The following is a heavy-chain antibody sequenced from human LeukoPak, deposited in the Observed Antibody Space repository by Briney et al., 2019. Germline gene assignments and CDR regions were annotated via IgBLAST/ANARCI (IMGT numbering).Heavy chain of an antibody. CDR3: AREAAATDY. Sequence: TGGSLRLSCAASGFTFSNYAMSWVRQTPGKGLEWVSSISSTGGSTFYADSVKGRFTISRDNAKNSLYLQMNSLRDEDTAVYYCAREAAATDYWGQGTLVTVSS. CDR1: GFTFSNYA. CDR2: ISSTGGST. D-gene: IGHD6-13*01. J-gene: IGHJ4*02. V-gene: IGHV3-23*01.